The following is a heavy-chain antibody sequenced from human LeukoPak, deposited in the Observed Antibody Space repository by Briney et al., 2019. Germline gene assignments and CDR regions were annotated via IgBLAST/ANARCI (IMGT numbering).Heavy chain of an antibody. CDR2: IYYSGST. D-gene: IGHD3-10*01. CDR3: ASTELLWFGESFNWFGP. V-gene: IGHV4-30-4*01. CDR1: GGSISSGDYY. J-gene: IGHJ5*02. Sequence: PSQTLSLTCTVSGGSISSGDYYWSWIRQPPGKGLEWIGYIYYSGSTYYNPSLKSRVTISVDTSKNQFSLKLSPGAAADPAVYYCASTELLWFGESFNWFGPWGHGTLVTVSS.